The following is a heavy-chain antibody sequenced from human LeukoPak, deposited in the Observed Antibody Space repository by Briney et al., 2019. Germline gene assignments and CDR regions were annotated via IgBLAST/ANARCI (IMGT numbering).Heavy chain of an antibody. CDR3: ARSESSGWRDWFDP. Sequence: SETLSLTCTVSGGSISSGRYYWNWIRQPAGKGLEWIGRIYTSGSTNYNPSLKSRITISVDTSKNQFSLILSPVTATDTAVYYCARSESSGWRDWFDPWGQGTLVSVSS. D-gene: IGHD6-19*01. J-gene: IGHJ5*02. CDR2: IYTSGST. CDR1: GGSISSGRYY. V-gene: IGHV4-61*02.